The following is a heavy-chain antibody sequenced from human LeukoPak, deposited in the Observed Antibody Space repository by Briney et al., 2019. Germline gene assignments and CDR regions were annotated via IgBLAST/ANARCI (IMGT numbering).Heavy chain of an antibody. D-gene: IGHD3-9*01. CDR1: GGSISSGSYY. Sequence: KPSETLSLTCTVSGGSISSGSYYWGWIRRPPGKGLEWIGSINYSWSTYYNPSLKSRVTISVDTPKNQFSLKLSSVTAADTAVYYCARAEDIYRRLDLWGQGTMVTVSS. J-gene: IGHJ3*01. CDR3: ARAEDIYRRLDL. CDR2: INYSWST. V-gene: IGHV4-39*01.